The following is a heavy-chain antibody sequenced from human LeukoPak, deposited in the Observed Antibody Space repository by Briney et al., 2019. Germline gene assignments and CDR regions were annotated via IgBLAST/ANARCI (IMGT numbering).Heavy chain of an antibody. CDR2: ISYDGSNK. Sequence: GGTLRLSCAASGFTFSSYGMHWVRQAPGKGLEWVAVISYDGSNKYYADSVKGRFTISRDNSKNTLYLQMNSLRAEDTAVYYCAKDPTMIDSENAFDIWGQGTMVSVSS. CDR1: GFTFSSYG. D-gene: IGHD3-22*01. J-gene: IGHJ3*02. V-gene: IGHV3-30*18. CDR3: AKDPTMIDSENAFDI.